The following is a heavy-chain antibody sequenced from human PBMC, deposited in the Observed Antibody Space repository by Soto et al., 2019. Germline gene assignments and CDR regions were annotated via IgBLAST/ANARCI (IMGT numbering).Heavy chain of an antibody. CDR1: GGSIIGGVHS. Sequence: SETLSLTCTVSGGSIIGGVHSWSWIRQPPGKGLEWIGHIFDSGSTYYNPSLKSRLTISVDTSKNQFSLRLSSVTAADTAVYYCAREIMPLTNDWYFDLWGRGTLVTVSS. CDR3: AREIMPLTNDWYFDL. D-gene: IGHD2-8*01. J-gene: IGHJ2*01. V-gene: IGHV4-30-4*01. CDR2: IFDSGST.